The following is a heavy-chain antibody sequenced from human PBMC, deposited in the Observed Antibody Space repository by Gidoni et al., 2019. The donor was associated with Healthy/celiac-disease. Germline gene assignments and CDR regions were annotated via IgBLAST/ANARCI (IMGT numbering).Heavy chain of an antibody. V-gene: IGHV3-23*01. CDR2: ISGSGGST. J-gene: IGHJ4*02. CDR1: GFTFSSYA. CDR3: AKDRWGVVVAAFDY. Sequence: EVQLLESGGGLVQPGGSLRLSCAASGFTFSSYAMSWVRQAPGKGLEWVSAISGSGGSTYYAYSVKGRFTISRDNSKNTLYLQMNRLRAEDTAVYYCAKDRWGVVVAAFDYWGQGTLVTVSS. D-gene: IGHD2-15*01.